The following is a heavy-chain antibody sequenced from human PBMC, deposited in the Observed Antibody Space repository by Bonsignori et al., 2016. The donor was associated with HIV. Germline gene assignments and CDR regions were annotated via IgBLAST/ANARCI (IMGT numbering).Heavy chain of an antibody. D-gene: IGHD4-17*01. V-gene: IGHV3-11*01. CDR2: ISSSGSTI. CDR3: ARGADYGDPYYYYYMDV. CDR1: GFTFSDYY. Sequence: GESLKISCAASGFTFSDYYMSWIRQAPGKGLEWVSYISSSGSTIYYADSVKGRFTISRDNAKNSLYLQMNSLRAEDTAVYYCARGADYGDPYYYYYMDVWGKGTTVTVSS. J-gene: IGHJ6*03.